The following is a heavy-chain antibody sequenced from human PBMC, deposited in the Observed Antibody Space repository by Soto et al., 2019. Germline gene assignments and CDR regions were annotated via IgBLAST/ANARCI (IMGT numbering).Heavy chain of an antibody. CDR3: ARDLRGVATTHDAFDI. Sequence: GGSLRLSCAASGFTFSSYVMHWVRQAPGKGLEWVAVIWYDGSNKYYADSVKGRFTISRDNSKNTLYLQMNSLRAEDTAVYYCARDLRGVATTHDAFDIWGQGTMVTVSS. CDR2: IWYDGSNK. J-gene: IGHJ3*02. V-gene: IGHV3-33*01. CDR1: GFTFSSYV. D-gene: IGHD5-12*01.